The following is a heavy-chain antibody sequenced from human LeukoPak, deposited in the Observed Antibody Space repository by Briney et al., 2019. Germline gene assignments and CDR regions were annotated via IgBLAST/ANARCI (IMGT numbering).Heavy chain of an antibody. CDR3: ARQSFTCDCSSTSCYPSCGAFDI. Sequence: GASVKVSCKASGYTFTSYYLHWVRQAPGQGLEWMGMVNPSGGSTSYAQKFQGRVTMTRDESTSTAYMELSSLRSEDTAVYYCARQSFTCDCSSTSCYPSCGAFDIWGQGTMVTVSS. V-gene: IGHV1-46*01. J-gene: IGHJ3*02. D-gene: IGHD2-2*01. CDR1: GYTFTSYY. CDR2: VNPSGGST.